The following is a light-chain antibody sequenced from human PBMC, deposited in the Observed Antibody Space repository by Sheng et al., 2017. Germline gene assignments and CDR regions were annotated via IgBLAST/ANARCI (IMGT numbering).Light chain of an antibody. J-gene: IGKJ1*01. Sequence: EIVLTQSPATLSLSPGERATLSCRASQSVSSYLAWYQQKPGQAPRLLIYDASNRATGIPARFSGSGSGTEFTLTISSLEPEDFAVYYCQQRSYWPRTFGQGTKVDIK. CDR3: QQRSYWPRT. V-gene: IGKV3-11*01. CDR2: DAS. CDR1: QSVSSY.